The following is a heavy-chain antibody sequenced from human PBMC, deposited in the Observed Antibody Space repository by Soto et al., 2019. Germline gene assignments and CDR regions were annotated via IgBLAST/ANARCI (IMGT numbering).Heavy chain of an antibody. Sequence: QGELVESGGGVVQPGRSLRLSCAAYEFAFKSYSMHWVRQAPGKGLEWVAVILYEGHNQYYADSVKGRFTISKDNSKNTLFLQMDNLIPEDTAVYYCVRHYYGCNRCWDFDLWGRGSLVTVSS. J-gene: IGHJ2*01. V-gene: IGHV3-30*14. CDR3: VRHYYGCNRCWDFDL. D-gene: IGHD4-17*01. CDR2: ILYEGHNQ. CDR1: EFAFKSYS.